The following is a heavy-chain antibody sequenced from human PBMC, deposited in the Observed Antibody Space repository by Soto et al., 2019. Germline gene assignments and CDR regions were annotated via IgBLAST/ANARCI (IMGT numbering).Heavy chain of an antibody. Sequence: GGSLRLSCAASGFTFSSYAMTWVRQAPGKGLEWVSVISSSGGATHYADSVKGRFTISRDNSKNTLYLQMNSLRAEDTAVYYCAKDRASGRPDFDYWGQGTLVTVSS. CDR2: ISSSGGAT. CDR3: AKDRASGRPDFDY. J-gene: IGHJ4*02. CDR1: GFTFSSYA. V-gene: IGHV3-23*01. D-gene: IGHD2-15*01.